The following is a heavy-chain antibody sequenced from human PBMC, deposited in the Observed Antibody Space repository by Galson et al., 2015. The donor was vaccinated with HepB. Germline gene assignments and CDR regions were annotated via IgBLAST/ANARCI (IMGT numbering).Heavy chain of an antibody. CDR3: AKSLSRFGDYAY. J-gene: IGHJ4*02. D-gene: IGHD4-17*01. Sequence: SLRLSCAASAFTFSTYAMDWVRQAPGRGLEWVSTISAGGSTTYYADSVKGRFTISRANSKNTLYLQMNSLRAEDTAVYYCAKSLSRFGDYAYWGQGTLVTVSS. V-gene: IGHV3-23*01. CDR1: AFTFSTYA. CDR2: ISAGGSTT.